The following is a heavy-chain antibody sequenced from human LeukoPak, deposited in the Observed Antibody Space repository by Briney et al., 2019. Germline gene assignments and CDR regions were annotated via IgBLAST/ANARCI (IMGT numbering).Heavy chain of an antibody. V-gene: IGHV3-23*01. CDR3: ARSWLGAFDI. J-gene: IGHJ3*02. Sequence: GGSLRLSCAASGFTFDDYGMSWVRQAPGKGLEWVSAISGSGGSTYYADSVKGRFTISRDNSKNTLYLQMNSLRAEDTAVYYCARSWLGAFDIWGQGTMVTVSS. CDR2: ISGSGGST. CDR1: GFTFDDYG. D-gene: IGHD6-13*01.